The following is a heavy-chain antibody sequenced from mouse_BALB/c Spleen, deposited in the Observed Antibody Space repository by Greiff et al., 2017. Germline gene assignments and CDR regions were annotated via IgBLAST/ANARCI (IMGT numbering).Heavy chain of an antibody. CDR2: ISSGSSTI. CDR3: ARAYGSSYGFAY. V-gene: IGHV5-17*02. CDR1: GFTFSSFG. D-gene: IGHD1-1*01. Sequence: EVQGVESGGGLVQPGGSRKLSCAASGFTFSSFGMHWVRQAPEKGLEWVAYISSGSSTIYYADTVKGRFTISRDNPKNTLFLQMTSLRSEDTAMYYSARAYGSSYGFAYWGQGTLVTVSA. J-gene: IGHJ3*01.